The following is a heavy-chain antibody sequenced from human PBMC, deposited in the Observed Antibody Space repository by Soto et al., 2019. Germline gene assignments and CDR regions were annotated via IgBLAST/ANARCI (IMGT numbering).Heavy chain of an antibody. Sequence: QLQLQESGPGLVKPSETLSLICTVSGGSVSNINYYWGWIRQPPGKGLEWIATVHSSGNTYYLPSLKSRVTISVDTPKNQFSLNVASVTAADTAVYYCARRYRDFFDYWGQGTLVTVSS. CDR2: VHSSGNT. J-gene: IGHJ4*02. CDR3: ARRYRDFFDY. CDR1: GGSVSNINYY. V-gene: IGHV4-39*01. D-gene: IGHD1-20*01.